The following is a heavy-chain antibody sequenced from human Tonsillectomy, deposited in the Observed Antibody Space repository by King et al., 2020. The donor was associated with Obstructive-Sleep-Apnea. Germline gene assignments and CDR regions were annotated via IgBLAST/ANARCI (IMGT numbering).Heavy chain of an antibody. J-gene: IGHJ4*02. D-gene: IGHD6-19*01. CDR2: TSQDDSIK. V-gene: IGHV3-30*04. CDR3: ATEGRSSGKAGAFSY. CDR1: GLIFSASV. Sequence: VQLVESGGGVVQPGGSLRLSCSASGLIFSASVMHWVRQAPGKGLDGVAVTSQDDSIKVYRASVRGRFTISRDNSENTLFLQMNSLIPEDTATYYCATEGRSSGKAGAFSYWGQGTLVTVSS.